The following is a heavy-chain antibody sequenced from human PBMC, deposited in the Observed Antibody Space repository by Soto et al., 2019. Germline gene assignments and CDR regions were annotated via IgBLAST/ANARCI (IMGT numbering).Heavy chain of an antibody. CDR1: GFTFSSYG. J-gene: IGHJ4*02. CDR3: ARAPCHIPGTNWGIDY. CDR2: IWYDGSNK. Sequence: LRLSCAASGFTFSSYGMHWVRQAPGKGLEWVAVIWYDGSNKYYADSVKGRFTISRDNSKNTLYLQMNSLRAEDTAVYYCARAPCHIPGTNWGIDYRGQGTLVTVSS. V-gene: IGHV3-33*01. D-gene: IGHD3-16*01.